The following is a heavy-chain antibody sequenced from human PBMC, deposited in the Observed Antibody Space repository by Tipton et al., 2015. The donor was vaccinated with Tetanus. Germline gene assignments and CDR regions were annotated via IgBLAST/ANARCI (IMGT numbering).Heavy chain of an antibody. CDR3: ARGQAAGFTVGYYYYYYGMDV. V-gene: IGHV4-34*01. J-gene: IGHJ6*02. Sequence: TLSLTCAVYGGSFSGYCWSWIRQPPGKGLEWIGEINHSGSTNYNPSLKSRVTISVDTSKNQFSLKLSSVTAADTAVYYCARGQAAGFTVGYYYYYYGMDVWGQGTTVTVSS. D-gene: IGHD6-13*01. CDR1: GGSFSGYC. CDR2: INHSGST.